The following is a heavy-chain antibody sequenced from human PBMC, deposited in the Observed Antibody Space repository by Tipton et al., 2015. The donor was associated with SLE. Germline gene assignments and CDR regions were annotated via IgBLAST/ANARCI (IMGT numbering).Heavy chain of an antibody. D-gene: IGHD5-12*01. CDR1: GFSFSGYA. V-gene: IGHV3-30*04. J-gene: IGHJ4*02. CDR3: ARDSRWLPDY. CDR2: ISLDGSNK. Sequence: SLRLSCAASGFSFSGYAMHWVRQAPGKGLEWVAVISLDGSNKYYADSVKGRFTISKDNSRNTLYLEMNSLRAEDTALYYCARDSRWLPDYWGQGTLATVSS.